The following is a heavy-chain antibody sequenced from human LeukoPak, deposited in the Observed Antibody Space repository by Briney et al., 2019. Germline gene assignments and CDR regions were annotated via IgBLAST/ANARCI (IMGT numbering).Heavy chain of an antibody. J-gene: IGHJ4*02. CDR3: ARMIDYNYGYAFDF. Sequence: GGSLRLSCAASGFTFSSYTMNWVRQAPGKGLEWVSYISTGGSISYADSVKGRFTISRDNAKNSLYLQMNSRRDEDTAVYYCARMIDYNYGYAFDFWGQGTLVTVSS. D-gene: IGHD5-18*01. CDR1: GFTFSSYT. CDR2: ISTGGSI. V-gene: IGHV3-48*02.